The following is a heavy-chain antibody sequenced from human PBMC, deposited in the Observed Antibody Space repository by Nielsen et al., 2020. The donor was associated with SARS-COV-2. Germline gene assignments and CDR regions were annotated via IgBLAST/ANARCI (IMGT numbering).Heavy chain of an antibody. CDR3: ARAGYSSSSYYYYYYYMDV. Sequence: ASVKVSCKASGGTFSSYAISWVRQAPGQGLEWMGRISPSNGNTKYAQRFQGRVTMTTDTSTRTAYMELSSLRSEDTAVYYCARAGYSSSSYYYYYYYMDVWGKGTTVTVSS. CDR1: GGTFSSYA. J-gene: IGHJ6*03. CDR2: ISPSNGNT. V-gene: IGHV1-18*01. D-gene: IGHD6-6*01.